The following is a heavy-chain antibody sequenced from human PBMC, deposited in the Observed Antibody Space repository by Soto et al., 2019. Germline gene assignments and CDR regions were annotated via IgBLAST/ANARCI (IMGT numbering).Heavy chain of an antibody. D-gene: IGHD2-15*01. Sequence: SETLSLTCTVSGGSISSGGYYWSWIRQPPGKGLEWIGSIYYSGSTYYNPSLKSRVTISVDTSKNQFSLKLSSVAAADTAVYYCARHTPAISISDHWGQGTLVTVSS. CDR2: IYYSGST. V-gene: IGHV4-39*01. CDR3: ARHTPAISISDH. CDR1: GGSISSGGYY. J-gene: IGHJ1*01.